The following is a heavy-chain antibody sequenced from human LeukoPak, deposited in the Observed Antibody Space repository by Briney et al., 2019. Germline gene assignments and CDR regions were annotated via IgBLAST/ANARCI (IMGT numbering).Heavy chain of an antibody. D-gene: IGHD3-22*01. V-gene: IGHV3-23*01. CDR3: AKGSGYYSRDAFDI. J-gene: IGHJ3*02. Sequence: GGSLRLSCAASGFTFSSYAMSWVRQAPGKGLEWVSATIGSGYNTYYADSVEGRFAISRDSSKNTLYLQMNSLRAEDTAVYYCAKGSGYYSRDAFDIWGQGTMVTVSS. CDR2: TIGSGYNT. CDR1: GFTFSSYA.